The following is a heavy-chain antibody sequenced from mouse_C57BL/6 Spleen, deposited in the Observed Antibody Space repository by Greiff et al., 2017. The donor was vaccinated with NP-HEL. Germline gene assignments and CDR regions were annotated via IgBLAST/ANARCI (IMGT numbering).Heavy chain of an antibody. CDR3: ARWITTVPPMAMDY. CDR1: GYTFTDYY. CDR2: INPYNGGT. J-gene: IGHJ4*01. V-gene: IGHV1-19*01. D-gene: IGHD1-1*01. Sequence: VQLQQSGPVLVKPGASVKMSCKASGYTFTDYYMNWVKQSHGKSLEWIGVINPYNGGTSYNQKFKGRATLTVDKSSSTANMELNSLTSEDSAVYYCARWITTVPPMAMDYWGQGTSVTVSS.